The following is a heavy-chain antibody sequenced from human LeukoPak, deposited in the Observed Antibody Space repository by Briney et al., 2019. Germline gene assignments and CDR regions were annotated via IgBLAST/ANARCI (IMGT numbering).Heavy chain of an antibody. J-gene: IGHJ4*02. Sequence: PGGPLRLSCAASGFTFSSYAMSWVRQAPGKGLEWVSAISGSGGSTYYADSVKGRFTISRDNSKNTLYLQMNSLRAEDTAVYYCAKDPTSGSYPPFDYWGQGTLVTVSS. D-gene: IGHD1-26*01. CDR3: AKDPTSGSYPPFDY. V-gene: IGHV3-23*01. CDR1: GFTFSSYA. CDR2: ISGSGGST.